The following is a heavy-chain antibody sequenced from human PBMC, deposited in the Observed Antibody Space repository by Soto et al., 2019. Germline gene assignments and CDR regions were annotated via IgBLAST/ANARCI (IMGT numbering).Heavy chain of an antibody. D-gene: IGHD1-26*01. CDR1: GYTFTSYA. CDR3: ARGRWELRYFDY. CDR2: INAGNGNT. J-gene: IGHJ4*02. V-gene: IGHV1-3*01. Sequence: QVQLVQSGAEVKKPGASVKVSCKASGYTFTSYAMRWVRQAPGQRLEGMGWINAGNGNTKYSQKCQGRVTITGDTSASTAYMALSSLRSEDTAVYYCARGRWELRYFDYWGQGTLVTVSS.